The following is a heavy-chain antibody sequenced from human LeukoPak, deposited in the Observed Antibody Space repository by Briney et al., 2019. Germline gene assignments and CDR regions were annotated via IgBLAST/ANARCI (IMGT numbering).Heavy chain of an antibody. J-gene: IGHJ6*03. Sequence: SETLSLTCTVSGGSISSYYWSWIRQPPGKGLEWIGYIYYSGGTNHNPSLKSRVTISVDTSKNQFSLKLSSVTAADTAVYYCARVVPAAQDPYYYYMDVWGKGTTVTVSS. D-gene: IGHD2-2*01. CDR2: IYYSGGT. V-gene: IGHV4-59*01. CDR3: ARVVPAAQDPYYYYMDV. CDR1: GGSISSYY.